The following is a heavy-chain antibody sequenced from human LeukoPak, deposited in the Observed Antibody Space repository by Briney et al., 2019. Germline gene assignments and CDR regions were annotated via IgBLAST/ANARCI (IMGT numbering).Heavy chain of an antibody. J-gene: IGHJ4*02. CDR2: IKQDGGEK. CDR1: GFSFCNHQ. V-gene: IGHV3-7*05. Sequence: GGSLRLSCAGAGFSFCNHQMNWFRCAPGKGLEWWAKIKQDGGEKHYVDSVKGRFTISRDNAKNSLYLQMNSLRVEDTAMYYCARWNYDSGSWVIDYWGQGTLVTVSS. CDR3: ARWNYDSGSWVIDY. D-gene: IGHD3-10*01.